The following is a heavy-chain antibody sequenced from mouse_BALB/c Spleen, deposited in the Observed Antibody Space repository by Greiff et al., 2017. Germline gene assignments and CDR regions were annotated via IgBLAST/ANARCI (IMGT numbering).Heavy chain of an antibody. CDR1: GYAFSSYW. CDR2: IYPGDGDT. Sequence: VKLQESGAELVRPGSSVKISCKASGYAFSSYWMNWVKQRPGQGLEWIGQIYPGDGDTNYNGKFKGKATLTADKSSSTAYMQLSSLTSEDSAVYFCARDGYDRYFDVWGAGTTVTVSS. D-gene: IGHD2-2*01. J-gene: IGHJ1*01. CDR3: ARDGYDRYFDV. V-gene: IGHV1-80*01.